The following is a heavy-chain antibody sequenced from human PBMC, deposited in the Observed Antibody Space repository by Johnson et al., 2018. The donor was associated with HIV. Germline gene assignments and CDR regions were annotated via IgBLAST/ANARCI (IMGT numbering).Heavy chain of an antibody. CDR2: ISYDGTNK. Sequence: QVQLVESGGGVVQPGRSLRLSCAASGFTFSSYGMLWVRPAPGKGLEWVAVISYDGTNKYYADSVKGRFTISRDNSKNTLYLQMNSLRAEDTALYYCAKGGIATRFFDIWGQGTMVTVSS. D-gene: IGHD6-6*01. CDR1: GFTFSSYG. V-gene: IGHV3-30*18. J-gene: IGHJ3*02. CDR3: AKGGIATRFFDI.